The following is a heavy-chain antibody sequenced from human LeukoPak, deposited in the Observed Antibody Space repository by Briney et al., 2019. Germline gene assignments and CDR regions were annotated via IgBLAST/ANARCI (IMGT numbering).Heavy chain of an antibody. CDR2: IDWDDEK. CDR3: ARHSNYDYYFGN. D-gene: IGHD4-11*01. V-gene: IGHV2-70*04. Sequence: SGPTLVKPTQTLTLTCTFSGFSLSTTGMRVSWIRQTPGKALEWLARIDWDDEKFYSASLKTRLTIAKDTSKNQVVLTVTNVDPVDTATYYCARHSNYDYYFGNWGQGALVSVSS. CDR1: GFSLSTTGMR. J-gene: IGHJ4*02.